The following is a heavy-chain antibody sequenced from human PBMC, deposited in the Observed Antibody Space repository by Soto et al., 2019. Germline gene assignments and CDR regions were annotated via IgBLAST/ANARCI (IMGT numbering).Heavy chain of an antibody. V-gene: IGHV3-23*01. CDR2: ISGSGVTT. CDR1: GFIFDTYS. J-gene: IGHJ4*02. D-gene: IGHD3-10*01. CDR3: AKGRGRFKSGVQKTFDS. Sequence: GGSLRLSCVASGFIFDTYSISWVRQAPGKGLEWVSAISGSGVTTYYADSVKGRLTISRDNSKNILYLQLNSLRVEATAVYYCAKGRGRFKSGVQKTFDSSGQGTLVTVSS.